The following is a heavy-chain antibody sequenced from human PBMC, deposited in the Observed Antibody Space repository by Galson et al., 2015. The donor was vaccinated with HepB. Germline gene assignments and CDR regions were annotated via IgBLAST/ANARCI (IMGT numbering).Heavy chain of an antibody. CDR1: GGSFSDYY. V-gene: IGHV4-34*01. CDR2: INHSGTA. J-gene: IGHJ6*02. Sequence: SETLSLTCAVYGGSFSDYYWSWIRQSPGRGLEWIGEINHSGTANYNPSLKSRVSLLVDTSKNQFALTVGSVTAADTAVYYCARVVRGVMRFPNYYYYGMDVWGQGTSVTVSS. CDR3: ARVVRGVMRFPNYYYYGMDV. D-gene: IGHD3-10*01.